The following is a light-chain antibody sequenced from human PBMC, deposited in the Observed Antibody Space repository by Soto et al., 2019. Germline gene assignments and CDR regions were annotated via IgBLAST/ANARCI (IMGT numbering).Light chain of an antibody. V-gene: IGKV3-11*01. CDR2: DAS. CDR3: QQRSNWPS. CDR1: QSVSFY. Sequence: ETVLTQSPATLSLSPGERATLSCRASQSVSFYLAWYQQKPGQAPWLLIYDASNRATGIPARFSGSGSGTDFTLTISSLEPEDFAVYYCQQRSNWPSFGQGTRLEIK. J-gene: IGKJ5*01.